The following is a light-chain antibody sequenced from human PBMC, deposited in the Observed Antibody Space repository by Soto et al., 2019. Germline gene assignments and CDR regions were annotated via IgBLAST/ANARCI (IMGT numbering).Light chain of an antibody. CDR1: QSVSSRD. V-gene: IGKV3-20*01. CDR2: ATS. J-gene: IGKJ2*01. Sequence: EIVLTQSPGTLSLSPGERATLSCRASQSVSSRDLAWYQQKPGQAPRLLLYATSSRAAGIPDRFSGSGSGKDFTLTISRLEPEDFAVYYCQQYDNSPGYTFGQGTKLEIK. CDR3: QQYDNSPGYT.